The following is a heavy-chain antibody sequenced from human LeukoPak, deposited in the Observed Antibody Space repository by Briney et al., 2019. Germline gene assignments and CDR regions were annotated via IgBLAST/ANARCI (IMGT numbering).Heavy chain of an antibody. CDR1: GFAFSTYP. CDR3: ARECSTSCYWAFDI. CDR2: ISFDGRNK. D-gene: IGHD2-2*01. V-gene: IGHV3-30*01. Sequence: GGSLRLSCAASGFAFSTYPMHWVRQAPGKGLEWVAVISFDGRNKYYADSVKGRFTISRDTSKNTLFLQMNSLRAEDTAVYYCARECSTSCYWAFDIWGQGTMVTVSS. J-gene: IGHJ3*02.